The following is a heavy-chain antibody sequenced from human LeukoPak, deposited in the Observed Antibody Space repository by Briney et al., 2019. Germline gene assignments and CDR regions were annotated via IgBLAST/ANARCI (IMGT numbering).Heavy chain of an antibody. D-gene: IGHD2-15*01. V-gene: IGHV3-21*01. J-gene: IGHJ4*02. CDR3: LRDPSSGGSRGY. Sequence: GGSLRLSCAASGFTFSSHSMNWVRQAPGKGLEWVSSLSSSSDYIFYADSVKGRFTISRDNAKNSLYLQMNSLRAEDTAVYYCLRDPSSGGSRGYWGQGTLVTASS. CDR1: GFTFSSHS. CDR2: LSSSSDYI.